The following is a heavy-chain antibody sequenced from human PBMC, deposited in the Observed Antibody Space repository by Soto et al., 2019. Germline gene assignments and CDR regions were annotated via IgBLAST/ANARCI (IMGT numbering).Heavy chain of an antibody. Sequence: EVQLLESGGGLVQPGGSLRLSCAASGFTFSSYAMTWVRQAPGMGLEWVAVISGSATSTHYADSVKGRFTISRDNSKNTLYLQMNSLRVEDTAVYYCAEERTIYWYFDYFDPWGQGTLVNVSS. CDR1: GFTFSSYA. V-gene: IGHV3-23*01. CDR3: AEERTIYWYFDYFDP. CDR2: ISGSATST. D-gene: IGHD4-17*01. J-gene: IGHJ5*02.